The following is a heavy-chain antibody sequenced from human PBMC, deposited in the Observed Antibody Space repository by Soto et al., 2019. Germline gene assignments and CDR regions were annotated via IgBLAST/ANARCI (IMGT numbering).Heavy chain of an antibody. CDR3: AKVGPIFFRYYYYGMDV. D-gene: IGHD3-3*01. J-gene: IGHJ6*02. CDR2: ISGSGGST. V-gene: IGHV3-23*01. CDR1: GFTFSSYA. Sequence: GGSLRLSCAASGFTFSSYAMSWVRQAPGKGLEWVSAISGSGGSTYYADSVKGRFTISRDNSKNMLYLQMNSLRAEDTAVYYCAKVGPIFFRYYYYGMDVWGQGTTVTVSS.